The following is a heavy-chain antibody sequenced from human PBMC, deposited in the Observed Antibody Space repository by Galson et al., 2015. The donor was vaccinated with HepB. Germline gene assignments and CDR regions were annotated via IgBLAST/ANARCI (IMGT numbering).Heavy chain of an antibody. V-gene: IGHV3-64*01. CDR1: EFTFSSYA. D-gene: IGHD5-18*01. Sequence: SLRLSCAASEFTFSSYAVHWVRQAPGKGLEYVSGISRSGGTTYYGNSVEGRFTISRDNSDNTLYLQMGSLRAEDTAVYYCVRSADISMGRGGDYWGQGTLVTVSS. CDR2: ISRSGGTT. CDR3: VRSADISMGRGGDY. J-gene: IGHJ4*02.